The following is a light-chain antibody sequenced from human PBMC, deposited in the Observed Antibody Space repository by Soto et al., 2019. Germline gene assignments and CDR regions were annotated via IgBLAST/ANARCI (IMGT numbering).Light chain of an antibody. Sequence: DIQMTQSPSSLSASVGDRVTITCRASQSITIYLNWYQQKPGKAPKLLIFATSSLQSGVPSRFSGSGSGTDFTLTISSLPPEDLATYYYQQSLTPPLTFGGGTKVEIK. CDR2: ATS. V-gene: IGKV1-39*01. CDR1: QSITIY. CDR3: QQSLTPPLT. J-gene: IGKJ4*01.